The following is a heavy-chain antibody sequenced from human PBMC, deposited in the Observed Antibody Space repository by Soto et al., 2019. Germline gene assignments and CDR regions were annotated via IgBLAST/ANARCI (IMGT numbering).Heavy chain of an antibody. CDR3: ARGLYSGDK. J-gene: IGHJ4*02. CDR2: INPNGGST. V-gene: IGHV1-46*01. CDR1: GYIFTNYY. D-gene: IGHD2-21*01. Sequence: QVRLVQSGAEVKKPGASVKVSCKASGYIFTNYYIHWVRQAPGQGLEWMAIINPNGGSTNCAQEFQGRITFTRETSTSTVYMDLSSLTSEATAVYYCARGLYSGDKWGQGTLVTVSS.